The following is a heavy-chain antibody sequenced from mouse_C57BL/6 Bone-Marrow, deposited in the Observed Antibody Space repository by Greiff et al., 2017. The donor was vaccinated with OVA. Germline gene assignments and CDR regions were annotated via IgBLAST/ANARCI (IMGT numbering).Heavy chain of an antibody. CDR1: GYTFTSYW. CDR2: IDPSDSYT. V-gene: IGHV1-50*01. D-gene: IGHD2-2*01. Sequence: QVQLQQPGAELVKPGASVKLSCKASGYTFTSYWMQWVKQRPGQGLEWIGEIDPSDSYTNYNQKFKGKATLTVDTSYSTAYMQLSSLTSEDSAVYYCARGGLLWLRRRAMDYWGQGTSVTVSS. J-gene: IGHJ4*01. CDR3: ARGGLLWLRRRAMDY.